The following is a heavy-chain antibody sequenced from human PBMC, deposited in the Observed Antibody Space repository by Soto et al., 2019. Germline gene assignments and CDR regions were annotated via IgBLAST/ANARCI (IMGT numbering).Heavy chain of an antibody. Sequence: PGGSLRLSCAASGFTFSDFYMSWIRQAPGKGLEWVSYISSSGSHTPYADSVKGRFTISRDNAKNSVYLQMNSLRAEDTAVYYCARVGSTSAAGVLDYWGQGTLVT. J-gene: IGHJ4*02. CDR3: ARVGSTSAAGVLDY. CDR1: GFTFSDFY. CDR2: ISSSGSHT. V-gene: IGHV3-11*06. D-gene: IGHD6-13*01.